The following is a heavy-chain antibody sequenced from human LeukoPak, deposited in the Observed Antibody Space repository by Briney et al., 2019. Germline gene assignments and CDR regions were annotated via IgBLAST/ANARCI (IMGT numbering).Heavy chain of an antibody. Sequence: ASVKVSCKASGYTFTSYDINWVRQATGQGLEWMGWMNPNSGNTGYAQKFQGRVTMTRNTSISTAYMELSSLRSEDTAVYYCARSIVVVTAIPGWYWGQGTLVTVSS. D-gene: IGHD2-21*02. J-gene: IGHJ4*02. CDR2: MNPNSGNT. CDR1: GYTFTSYD. V-gene: IGHV1-8*01. CDR3: ARSIVVVTAIPGWY.